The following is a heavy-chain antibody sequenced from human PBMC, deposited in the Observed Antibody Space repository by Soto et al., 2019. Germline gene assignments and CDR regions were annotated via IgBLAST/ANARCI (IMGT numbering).Heavy chain of an antibody. J-gene: IGHJ6*02. CDR2: MYKTGET. D-gene: IGHD3-10*01. Sequence: SETLSLTCTVSGGSVSTGMKYWGWVRRPPGKALEFIGYMYKTGETLLNSSLKSRVTLSMETSKNQFSLTLSSVTAADTAVYFCMKAHESGDFLGMSVWGPGTTVTVSS. CDR1: GGSVSTGMKY. CDR3: MKAHESGDFLGMSV. V-gene: IGHV4-61*01.